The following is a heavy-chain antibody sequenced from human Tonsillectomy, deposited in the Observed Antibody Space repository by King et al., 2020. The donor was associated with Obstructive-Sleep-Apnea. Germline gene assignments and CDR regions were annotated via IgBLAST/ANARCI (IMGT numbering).Heavy chain of an antibody. CDR1: GGSISSGGYS. CDR2: IYYSGST. V-gene: IGHV4-30-4*07. J-gene: IGHJ5*02. D-gene: IGHD6-13*01. Sequence: VQLQESGPGLVKPSQTLSLTCAVSGGSISSGGYSWSWIRQPPGKGLEWIGYIYYSGSTYYNPSLKSRVTISADTTKNQFSLNLSSVTAADTAVYYCARVARLAASGTIGYNWFDPWGQGTLVTVSX. CDR3: ARVARLAASGTIGYNWFDP.